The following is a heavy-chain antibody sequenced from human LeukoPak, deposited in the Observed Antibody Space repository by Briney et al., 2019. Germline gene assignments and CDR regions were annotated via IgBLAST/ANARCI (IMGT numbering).Heavy chain of an antibody. CDR1: GGSFSGYY. V-gene: IGHV4-34*01. J-gene: IGHJ6*02. CDR2: INHSGST. Sequence: PSETLSLTCAVYGGSFSGYYWSWIRQPPGKGLEWIGEINHSGSTNYNPSLKSRVTISVDTSKNQFSLKLSSVTAADTAVYYCAGAGTTEYYYGMDVWGQGTTVTVSS. CDR3: AGAGTTEYYYGMDV. D-gene: IGHD1-7*01.